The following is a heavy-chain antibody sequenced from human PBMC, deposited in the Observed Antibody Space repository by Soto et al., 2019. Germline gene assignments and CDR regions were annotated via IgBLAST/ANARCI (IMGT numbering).Heavy chain of an antibody. V-gene: IGHV1-69*06. CDR2: IIPIFGTA. J-gene: IGHJ4*02. CDR1: GGTFSSYA. CDR3: ARDPTLTGRFDY. D-gene: IGHD1-20*01. Sequence: SVKVSCKASGGTFSSYAISWVRQAPGQGLEWMGGIIPIFGTANYAQKFQGRVTITADKSTSTAYMELSSLRSEDTAVYYCARDPTLTGRFDYWGQGTLVTVSS.